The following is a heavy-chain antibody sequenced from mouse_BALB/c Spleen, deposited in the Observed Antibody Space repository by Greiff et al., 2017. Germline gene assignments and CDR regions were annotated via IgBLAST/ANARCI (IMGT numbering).Heavy chain of an antibody. CDR2: IDPANGNT. J-gene: IGHJ3*01. V-gene: IGHV14-3*02. D-gene: IGHD2-10*02. CDR1: GFNIKDTY. Sequence: EVKLMESGAELVKPGASVKLSCTASGFNIKDTYMHWVKQRPEQGLEWIGRIDPANGNTKYDPKFQGKATITADTSSNTAYLQLSSLTSEDTAVYYCARSGEYGNWFAYWGQGTLVTVSA. CDR3: ARSGEYGNWFAY.